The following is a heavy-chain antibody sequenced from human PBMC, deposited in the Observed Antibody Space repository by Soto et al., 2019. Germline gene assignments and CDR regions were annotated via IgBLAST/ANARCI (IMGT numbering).Heavy chain of an antibody. CDR1: GYSFTTYW. D-gene: IGHD2-2*01. CDR2: IYPGDSET. J-gene: IGHJ4*02. Sequence: GESLKISCKGSGYSFTTYWIGWVRQMPGKGLEFMGIIYPGDSETRLSPSFQGQVTISADKSISAAYLQWSSLKASDTAMYYCARRYCSSTSCYYFDSWGQGPLVTVSS. CDR3: ARRYCSSTSCYYFDS. V-gene: IGHV5-51*01.